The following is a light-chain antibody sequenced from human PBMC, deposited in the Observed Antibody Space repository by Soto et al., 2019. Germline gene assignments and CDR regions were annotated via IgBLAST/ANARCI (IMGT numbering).Light chain of an antibody. CDR2: GAL. Sequence: DIVLTQSPGTLSLSPGQRATVPSTAIQTVSSRFLAWYQQKPGQAPRLLIYGALSRATGIPDRFSGSGSGTDFTLTISRPEPEDFALYYCQQYATSPLTFGGGTMVDIK. J-gene: IGKJ4*01. CDR1: QTVSSRF. CDR3: QQYATSPLT. V-gene: IGKV3-20*01.